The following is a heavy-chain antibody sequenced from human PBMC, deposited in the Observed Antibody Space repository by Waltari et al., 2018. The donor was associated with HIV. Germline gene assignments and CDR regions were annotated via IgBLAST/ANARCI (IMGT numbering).Heavy chain of an antibody. J-gene: IGHJ6*02. Sequence: EVQLVESGGNLVQPGGSLRLSCVASGFNFNKFYMTWVRQVPGKGVGWVGNMKPDGGQKSYADSVKGRFITSRNNTRNSLYLKRNSRRAEDTGLYYGVRPQIDPYYGMDVWGQGTTVTVPS. V-gene: IGHV3-7*03. D-gene: IGHD3-9*01. CDR2: MKPDGGQK. CDR1: GFNFNKFY. CDR3: VRPQIDPYYGMDV.